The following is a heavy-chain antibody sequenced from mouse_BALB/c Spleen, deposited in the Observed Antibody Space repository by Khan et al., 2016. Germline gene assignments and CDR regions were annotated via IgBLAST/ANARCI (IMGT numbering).Heavy chain of an antibody. CDR1: GFNIKDTY. CDR3: ARSPYASAVGFAY. Sequence: VQLQQPGAELVKPGASVKLSCTASGFNIKDTYMHWVKQRPEQGLEWIGRIDPANGNTKYDPKFQGKATITADTSSNTAYLQLSSLTSEDTAVYYCARSPYASAVGFAYWGQGTLVTVSA. D-gene: IGHD1-1*02. CDR2: IDPANGNT. J-gene: IGHJ3*01. V-gene: IGHV14-3*02.